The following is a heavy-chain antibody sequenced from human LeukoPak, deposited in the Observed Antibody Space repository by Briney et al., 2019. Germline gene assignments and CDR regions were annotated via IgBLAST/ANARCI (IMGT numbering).Heavy chain of an antibody. Sequence: PVKVSCKASGDTFNNYAISWVRQAPGQGLEWMGRIIPMFGTANYAQKFQGRVTITTDESTSTAYMELSSLRSEDTAVYYCASNLMTIFGVITFNFDYWGQGTLVTVSS. D-gene: IGHD3-3*01. J-gene: IGHJ4*02. CDR2: IIPMFGTA. V-gene: IGHV1-69*05. CDR1: GDTFNNYA. CDR3: ASNLMTIFGVITFNFDY.